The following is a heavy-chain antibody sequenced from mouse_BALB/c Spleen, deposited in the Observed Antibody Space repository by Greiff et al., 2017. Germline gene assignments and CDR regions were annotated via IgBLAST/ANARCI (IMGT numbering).Heavy chain of an antibody. D-gene: IGHD2-1*01. CDR2: IDPFNGGT. Sequence: EVKLQESGPELMKPGASVKISCKASGYSFTSYYMHWVKQSHGKSLEWIGYIDPFNGGTSYNQKFKGKATLTVDKSSSTAYMHLSSLTSEDSAVYYCARSGYGNYEGFAYWGQGTLVTVSA. CDR3: ARSGYGNYEGFAY. CDR1: GYSFTSYY. V-gene: IGHV1S135*01. J-gene: IGHJ3*01.